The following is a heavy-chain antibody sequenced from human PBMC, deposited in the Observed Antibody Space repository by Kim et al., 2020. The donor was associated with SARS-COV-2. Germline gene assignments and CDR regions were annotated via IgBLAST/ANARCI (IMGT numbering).Heavy chain of an antibody. J-gene: IGHJ4*02. CDR3: ARDSFRGEYCSGGSCYSPFAY. CDR1: GFTFSSYG. V-gene: IGHV3-33*01. Sequence: GGSLRLSCAASGFTFSSYGMHWVRQAPGKGLEWVAVIWYDGSNKYYADSVKGRFTISRDNSKNTLYLQMNSLRAEDTAVYYCARDSFRGEYCSGGSCYSPFAYWGQGTLVTVSS. CDR2: IWYDGSNK. D-gene: IGHD2-15*01.